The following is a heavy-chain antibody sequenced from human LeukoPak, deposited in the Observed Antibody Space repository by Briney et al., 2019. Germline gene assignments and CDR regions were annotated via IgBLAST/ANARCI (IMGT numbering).Heavy chain of an antibody. V-gene: IGHV3-23*01. CDR1: GFTFSSYA. CDR2: ITASGGNT. J-gene: IGHJ4*02. Sequence: GGSLRLSCAASGFTFSSYAMGWVRQAPGKGLEWVSAITASGGNTYYADSVKGRFTISSDNSKNTLYLQVNSLRAEDTAVYYCAKGNGYSYGRYYFDYWGQGTLVTVSS. D-gene: IGHD5-18*01. CDR3: AKGNGYSYGRYYFDY.